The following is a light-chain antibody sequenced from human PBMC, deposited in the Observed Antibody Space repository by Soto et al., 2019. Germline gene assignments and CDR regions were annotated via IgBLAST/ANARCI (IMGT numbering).Light chain of an antibody. J-gene: IGKJ1*01. CDR3: QQYNDLPTWT. V-gene: IGKV3-15*01. CDR2: DAS. Sequence: EVVLTQSPVTLSVSPGERATLSCRASQSVSSNLAWYRQKPGQAPRLLFYDASTRATGVPARFSGSGSGTEFTLTISSLQSEDFAVYYCQQYNDLPTWTFGQGTKVEIK. CDR1: QSVSSN.